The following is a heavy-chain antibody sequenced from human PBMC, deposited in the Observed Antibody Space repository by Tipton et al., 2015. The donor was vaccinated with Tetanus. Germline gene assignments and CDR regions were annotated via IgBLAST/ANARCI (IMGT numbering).Heavy chain of an antibody. V-gene: IGHV4-30-2*01. CDR3: AILPKHWLAPRGAP. D-gene: IGHD6-19*01. CDR1: GGLLTTGGYS. Sequence: TLSLTCNVTGGLLTTGGYSWGWIRQPPGQGLEWMGYIYHSGSPYYNPSLKTRATISVDSSKTQLFLNLTSVTAADTAVYYCAILPKHWLAPRGAPWGQGILVTVSS. J-gene: IGHJ5*02. CDR2: IYHSGSP.